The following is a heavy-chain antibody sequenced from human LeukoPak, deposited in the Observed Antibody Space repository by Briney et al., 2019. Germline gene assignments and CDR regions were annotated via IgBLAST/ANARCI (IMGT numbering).Heavy chain of an antibody. CDR3: AKDIAAAGTYFDY. CDR1: GFTFSSYA. Sequence: GGSLRLSCAASGFTFSSYAMNWVRQAPGKGLEWVSTISGNGGNTFYVDSVKGRFTISRDNSKNTLYLQMNNLRAEDTAICYCAKDIAAAGTYFDYWGQGTLVTVPS. J-gene: IGHJ4*02. V-gene: IGHV3-23*01. D-gene: IGHD6-13*01. CDR2: ISGNGGNT.